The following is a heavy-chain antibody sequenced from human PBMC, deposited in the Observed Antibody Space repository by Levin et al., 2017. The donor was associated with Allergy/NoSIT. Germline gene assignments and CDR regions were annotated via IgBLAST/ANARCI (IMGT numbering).Heavy chain of an antibody. D-gene: IGHD2-2*02. Sequence: QAGESLKISCAASGFTFSSYGMHWVRQAPGKGLEWVAVIWYDGSNKYYADSVKGRFTISRDNSKNTLYLQMNSLRAEDTAVYYCARAYCSSTSCYSDYYYGMDVWGQGTTVTVSS. CDR1: GFTFSSYG. V-gene: IGHV3-33*01. CDR2: IWYDGSNK. CDR3: ARAYCSSTSCYSDYYYGMDV. J-gene: IGHJ6*02.